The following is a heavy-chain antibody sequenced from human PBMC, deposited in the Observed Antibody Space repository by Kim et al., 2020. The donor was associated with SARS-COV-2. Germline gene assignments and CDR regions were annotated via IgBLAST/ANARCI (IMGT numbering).Heavy chain of an antibody. J-gene: IGHJ4*02. Sequence: DSVKGRFTISRDNSRNTLYLQMNSLRAEDSAVYYCAKARSLSTVVTGFDYWGQGTLVTVSS. V-gene: IGHV3-23*01. D-gene: IGHD2-15*01. CDR3: AKARSLSTVVTGFDY.